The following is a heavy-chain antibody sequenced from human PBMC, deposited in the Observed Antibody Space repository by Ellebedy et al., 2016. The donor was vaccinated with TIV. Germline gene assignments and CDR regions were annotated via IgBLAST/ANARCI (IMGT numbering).Heavy chain of an antibody. V-gene: IGHV4-39*07. J-gene: IGHJ5*02. CDR2: NYFNGDT. Sequence: SEPLSLTXTVSGGSIGSGYYYWGRIRQSPGKGLEWIGSNYFNGDTYYNPSLKSRVTISVDMSRRQFFLSLRSVTAADTAVYYCARAPESWGQGMLVTVSS. CDR3: ARAPES. CDR1: GGSIGSGYYY.